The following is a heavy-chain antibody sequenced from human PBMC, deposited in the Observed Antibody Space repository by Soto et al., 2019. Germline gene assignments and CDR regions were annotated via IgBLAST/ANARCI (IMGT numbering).Heavy chain of an antibody. CDR2: IYYSGST. V-gene: IGHV4-30-4*01. J-gene: IGHJ4*02. Sequence: PSETLSLTCTVSGGSISSGDYYWSWIRQPPGKGLEWIGYIYYSGSTYYNPSLKSRVTISVDTSKNQFSLKLSSVTAADTAVYYCARDPIAVAGEFDYWGQGTLVTVSS. D-gene: IGHD6-19*01. CDR1: GGSISSGDYY. CDR3: ARDPIAVAGEFDY.